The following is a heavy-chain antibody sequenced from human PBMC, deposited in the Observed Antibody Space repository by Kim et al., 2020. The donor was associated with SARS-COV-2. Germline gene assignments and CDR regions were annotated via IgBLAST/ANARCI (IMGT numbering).Heavy chain of an antibody. Sequence: GGSLRLSCAASGFTVSSNYMSWVRQAPGKGLEWVSVIYSGGSTYYADSVKGRFTISRDNSKNTLYLQMNSLRAEDTAVYYCARDHYYGSGSLGFDYWGQGTLVTVSS. CDR1: GFTVSSNY. D-gene: IGHD3-10*01. V-gene: IGHV3-53*01. CDR2: IYSGGST. J-gene: IGHJ4*02. CDR3: ARDHYYGSGSLGFDY.